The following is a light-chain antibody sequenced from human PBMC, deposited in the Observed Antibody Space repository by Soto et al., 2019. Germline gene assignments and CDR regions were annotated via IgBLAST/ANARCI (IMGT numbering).Light chain of an antibody. J-gene: IGKJ5*01. CDR1: QSISSN. CDR3: QQYNTWSSIT. V-gene: IGKV3-15*01. CDR2: GTS. Sequence: EIVMTQSPATLSVSPGERVTLSCRASQSISSNLAWYQQKPGQAPSLLMYGTSTRATGIPARFSGSGSGTEFTLTISSLQSGDFAVYYCQQYNTWSSITFGQGTRLEIK.